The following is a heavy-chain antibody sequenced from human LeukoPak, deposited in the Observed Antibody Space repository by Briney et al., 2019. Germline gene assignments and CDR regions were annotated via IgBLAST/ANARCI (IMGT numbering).Heavy chain of an antibody. CDR3: ARDQYGDYGPPPHN. CDR1: VYTFTGYY. D-gene: IGHD4-17*01. J-gene: IGHJ1*01. V-gene: IGHV1-2*02. Sequence: ASVKLSCKASVYTFTGYYMHWVRQAPGQGLEWMGWINPNSGGTNYAQKFQGRVSMTRDTSISTAYMELSRLRSDDTAVYYCARDQYGDYGPPPHNLGQGTLVTLSS. CDR2: INPNSGGT.